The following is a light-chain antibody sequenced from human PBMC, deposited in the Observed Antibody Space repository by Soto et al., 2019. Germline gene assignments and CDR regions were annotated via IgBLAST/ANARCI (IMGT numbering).Light chain of an antibody. Sequence: EIVLTQSPATLSLSPGERATLPCRASQSVSTSLAWYQQRPGQAPRLLIYDVSNRAAGVPARFSGSGSGTDFTLTISNLEPEDFALYYCQERSNWPRLTFGGGTRVEIK. CDR1: QSVSTS. J-gene: IGKJ4*01. V-gene: IGKV3-11*01. CDR3: QERSNWPRLT. CDR2: DVS.